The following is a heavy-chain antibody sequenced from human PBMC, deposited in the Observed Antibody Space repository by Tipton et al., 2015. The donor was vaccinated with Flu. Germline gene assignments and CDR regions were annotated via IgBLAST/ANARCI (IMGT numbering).Heavy chain of an antibody. CDR2: IYSGGST. J-gene: IGHJ6*02. Sequence: SLRLSCAASGFTVSSNYMSWVRQAPGKGLEWVSVIYSGGSTYYADSVKGRFTISRDNSKNTLYLQMNSLRAEDTAVYYCARDHPLGVAKPFLPRYYGMDVWGQGTTVTVSS. D-gene: IGHD3-16*01. CDR3: ARDHPLGVAKPFLPRYYGMDV. V-gene: IGHV3-66*01. CDR1: GFTVSSNY.